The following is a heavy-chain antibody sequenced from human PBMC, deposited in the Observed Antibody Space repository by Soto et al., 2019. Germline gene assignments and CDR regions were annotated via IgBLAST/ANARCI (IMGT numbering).Heavy chain of an antibody. CDR3: ARALPYSSSGDS. CDR1: GYTFTTYG. Sequence: QVQLVQSGAELKKPGASVKVSCKASGYTFTTYGISWVRQAPGQGLEWMGWISASNGNTYYGQKCQGRVTMTTDAFPSTAYMELSSLTCDDTSVYYCARALPYSSSGDSWGRGTLVTVYS. CDR2: ISASNGNT. V-gene: IGHV1-18*01. J-gene: IGHJ5*01. D-gene: IGHD6-13*01.